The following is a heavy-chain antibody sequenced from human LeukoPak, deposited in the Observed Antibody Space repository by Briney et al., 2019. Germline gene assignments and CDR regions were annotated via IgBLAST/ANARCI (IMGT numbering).Heavy chain of an antibody. CDR3: ARLSGRVVCSAGSCYIDS. Sequence: GESLKISCKGSGYSFTNYWIGWVRQLPGKGLEWMGIIYPGDSDTRYSPSLQGQVTISADKSISTAYLQWSSLKASDTAMYYCARLSGRVVCSAGSCYIDSWGQGTLVTVSS. CDR1: GYSFTNYW. V-gene: IGHV5-51*01. CDR2: IYPGDSDT. D-gene: IGHD2-15*01. J-gene: IGHJ4*02.